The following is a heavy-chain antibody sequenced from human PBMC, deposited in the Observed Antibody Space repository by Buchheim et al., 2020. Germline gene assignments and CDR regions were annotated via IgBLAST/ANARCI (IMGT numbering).Heavy chain of an antibody. CDR1: GFTFSSYA. Sequence: EVQLLESGGGLVQPGGSLRLSCAASGFTFSSYAMSWVRQAPGKGLEWVSAISGSGGSTYYADSVTGRFTISSANSKNTLYLQMNSLRAEDTAVYYCARDYGVNTMVSKPMSWLGYWGQGTL. CDR3: ARDYGVNTMVSKPMSWLGY. V-gene: IGHV3-23*01. D-gene: IGHD3-10*01. J-gene: IGHJ4*02. CDR2: ISGSGGST.